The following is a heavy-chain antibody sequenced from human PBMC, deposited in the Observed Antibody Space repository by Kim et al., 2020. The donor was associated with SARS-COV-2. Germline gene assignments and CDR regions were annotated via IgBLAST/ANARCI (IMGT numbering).Heavy chain of an antibody. CDR2: ISHDGSTK. CDR1: GFTFGRYA. CDR3: AKNWNLDV. J-gene: IGHJ6*02. Sequence: GGSLRLSCAASGFTFGRYAMVWVRQAPGKGLECVAAISHDGSTKLYADSVKGRFTISRDNSKNTVDLQMDSLRGEDTAVYFCAKNWNLDVWGQGTTVTVS. V-gene: IGHV3-30-3*02. D-gene: IGHD1-1*01.